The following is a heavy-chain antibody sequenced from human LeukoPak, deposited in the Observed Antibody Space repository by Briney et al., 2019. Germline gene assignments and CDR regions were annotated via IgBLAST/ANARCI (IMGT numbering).Heavy chain of an antibody. V-gene: IGHV3-53*01. Sequence: GGSLRLSCAASGFTVGSNYMTWVRQAPGKGLEWVSVIYGGGTTYYADSVKGRFTISRDNSKNKLYLQMNSLRAEDTAVYYCAGDSQRSGYHDFWGQGTLVTVSS. CDR2: IYGGGTT. D-gene: IGHD3-22*01. J-gene: IGHJ4*02. CDR1: GFTVGSNY. CDR3: AGDSQRSGYHDF.